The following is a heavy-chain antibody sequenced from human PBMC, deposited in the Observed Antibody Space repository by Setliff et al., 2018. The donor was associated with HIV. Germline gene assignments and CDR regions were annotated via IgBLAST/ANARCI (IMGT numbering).Heavy chain of an antibody. CDR3: ARSSGYYSTVFY. D-gene: IGHD3-22*01. CDR1: GGSMSSGSYF. V-gene: IGHV4-61*02. CDR2: IYTSGSS. Sequence: PSETLSLTCTVSGGSMSSGSYFWSWIRQPAGKGLERIGRIYTSGSSNYNPSLKSRVTISVDTSKNQFSLKLSSVTAADTAVYYCARSSGYYSTVFYWGQGTRVTVSP. J-gene: IGHJ4*02.